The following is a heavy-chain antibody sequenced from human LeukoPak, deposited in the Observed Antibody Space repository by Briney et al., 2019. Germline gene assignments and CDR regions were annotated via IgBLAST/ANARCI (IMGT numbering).Heavy chain of an antibody. CDR3: ARVGVAAAGTDYYYGMDV. V-gene: IGHV3-66*01. J-gene: IGHJ6*02. D-gene: IGHD6-13*01. CDR1: GFTVSTNY. Sequence: GGSLRLSCAASGFTVSTNYMSWVRQAPGKGLEWVSLIYSGGGTYYADSVKGRFTISRDNSRNTLSLQMNSLRAEDTAVYYCARVGVAAAGTDYYYGMDVWGQGTTVTVSS. CDR2: IYSGGGT.